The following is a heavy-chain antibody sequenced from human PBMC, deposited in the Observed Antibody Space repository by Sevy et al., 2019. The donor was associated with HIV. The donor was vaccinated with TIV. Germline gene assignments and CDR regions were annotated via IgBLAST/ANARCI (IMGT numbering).Heavy chain of an antibody. Sequence: GGSLRLSCAASGFTFSSYSMIWVRQAPGKGLEWVSYISSSSSTIYYADSVKGRFTISRDNAKNSLYLQMNSLRAEDTAVYYCARGEAYYYDSSGYYDYWGQGTLVTVSS. V-gene: IGHV3-48*01. J-gene: IGHJ4*02. CDR1: GFTFSSYS. CDR2: ISSSSSTI. D-gene: IGHD3-22*01. CDR3: ARGEAYYYDSSGYYDY.